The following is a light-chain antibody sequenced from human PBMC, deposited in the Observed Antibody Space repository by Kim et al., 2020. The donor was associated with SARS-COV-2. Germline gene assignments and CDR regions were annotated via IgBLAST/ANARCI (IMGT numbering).Light chain of an antibody. J-gene: IGKJ3*01. V-gene: IGKV3-11*01. CDR3: QLRSNWPQIT. Sequence: PHGRSAPHSGMSSQSVSNYLAWSQQSPGQAPMLLIDGASNGAAGIPARFSGSGSGTDFTLTISSLEPEDFAVYSCQLRSNWPQITFGPGTIVDI. CDR2: GAS. CDR1: QSVSNY.